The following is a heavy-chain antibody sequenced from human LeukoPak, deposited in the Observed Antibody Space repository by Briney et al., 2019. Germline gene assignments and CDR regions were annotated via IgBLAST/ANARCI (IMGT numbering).Heavy chain of an antibody. CDR1: GDSVSSNSAA. J-gene: IGHJ5*02. CDR3: ARGGIAVAGNNWFDP. CDR2: TYYRSKWYN. V-gene: IGHV6-1*01. Sequence: SQTLSLTCAISGDSVSSNSAAWNWIRQSPSRGLEWLGGTYYRSKWYNDYAVSVKSRITINPDTSKNQFSLQLNSVTPEDTAVYYCARGGIAVAGNNWFDPWGQGTLVTVSS. D-gene: IGHD6-19*01.